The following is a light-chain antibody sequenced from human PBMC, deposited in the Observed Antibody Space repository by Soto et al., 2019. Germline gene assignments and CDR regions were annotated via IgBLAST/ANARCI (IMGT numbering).Light chain of an antibody. CDR2: AAS. V-gene: IGKV1-39*01. J-gene: IGKJ5*01. Sequence: DIQITQSPPSLSSYLLDIVTITCRASQGISSWLAWYQQKPGKAPKLLIYAASSLQSGVPSRFSGSGSGTDFTLTISSLQPEDFATYYCQQSYSTPSITFGQGTRLEIK. CDR1: QGISSW. CDR3: QQSYSTPSIT.